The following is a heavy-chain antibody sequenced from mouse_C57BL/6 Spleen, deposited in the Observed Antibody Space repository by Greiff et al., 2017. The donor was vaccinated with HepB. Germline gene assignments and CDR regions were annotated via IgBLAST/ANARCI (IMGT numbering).Heavy chain of an antibody. CDR3: ARKDVYYFDY. CDR1: GYSITSGYY. Sequence: EVQRVESGPGLVKPSQSLSLTCSVTGYSITSGYYWNWIRQFPGNKLEWMGYISYDGSNNYNPSLKNRISITRDTSKNQFFLKLNSVTTEDTATYYCARKDVYYFDYWGQGTTLTVSS. V-gene: IGHV3-6*01. J-gene: IGHJ2*01. CDR2: ISYDGSN.